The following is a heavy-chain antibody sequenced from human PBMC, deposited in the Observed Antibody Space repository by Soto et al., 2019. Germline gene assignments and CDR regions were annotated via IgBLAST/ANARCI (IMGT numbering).Heavy chain of an antibody. J-gene: IGHJ4*02. V-gene: IGHV3-74*01. D-gene: IGHD3-16*01. CDR2: INSDGSST. Sequence: EVQLVESGGDLVQPGGSLRLSCAASGSTFSTYWMQWVRQAPGKGLVWVSRINSDGSSTTYADSVKGRFTVSKDNAKNTLYLQMNSLRAEDTAVYFCARDDRDYVWGSFRYFDCWGQGTQVTVSS. CDR1: GSTFSTYW. CDR3: ARDDRDYVWGSFRYFDC.